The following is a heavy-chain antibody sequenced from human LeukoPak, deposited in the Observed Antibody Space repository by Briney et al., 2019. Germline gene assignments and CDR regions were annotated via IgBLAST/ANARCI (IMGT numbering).Heavy chain of an antibody. D-gene: IGHD3-3*01. CDR3: ARDGGGFWSGKDYYYYMDV. V-gene: IGHV3-20*04. CDR2: INWNGGST. J-gene: IGHJ6*03. Sequence: GVSLRLSCAASGFTLDDYGMSWVRQAPGKGLELVSGINWNGGSTGYADSVKGRFTISRDNAKNSLYLQMNSLRAEDTALYYCARDGGGFWSGKDYYYYMDVWGKGTTVTVSS. CDR1: GFTLDDYG.